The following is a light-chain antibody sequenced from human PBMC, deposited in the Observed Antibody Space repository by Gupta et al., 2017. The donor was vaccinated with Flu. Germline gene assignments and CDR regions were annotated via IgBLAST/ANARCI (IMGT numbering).Light chain of an antibody. CDR2: GAS. CDR1: QSVSNNY. V-gene: IGKV3-20*01. CDR3: QQYGSSPTWT. Sequence: EIVLTLTPGTLSSSPGEIATLSCSASQSVSNNYLAWYYQKPGQAPRLLIYGASSRATGIPDRFSGSGSGTDFTLTISRLEPEDFAVYYCQQYGSSPTWTFGQGTKVEI. J-gene: IGKJ1*01.